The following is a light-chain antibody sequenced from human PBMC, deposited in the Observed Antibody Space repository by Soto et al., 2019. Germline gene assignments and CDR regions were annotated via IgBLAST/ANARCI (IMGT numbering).Light chain of an antibody. V-gene: IGKV3-15*01. CDR2: GAS. CDR1: QSVSSN. J-gene: IGKJ1*01. CDR3: QQYINWPPGT. Sequence: EIVMTQSPATLSVSPGERATLSCRASQSVSSNLAWYQQKPGQAPRLLIYGASTRATGIPARFSGSGSGTDFTLTFSSLLFYVFAFYYCQQYINWPPGTFGQGT.